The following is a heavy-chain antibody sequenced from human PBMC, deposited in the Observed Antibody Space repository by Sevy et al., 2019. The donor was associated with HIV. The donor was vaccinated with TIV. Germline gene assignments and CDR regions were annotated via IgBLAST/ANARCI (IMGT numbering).Heavy chain of an antibody. CDR2: ISSSSSYI. D-gene: IGHD6-13*01. CDR1: GFTFSSYS. Sequence: GGSLRLSCAASGFTFSSYSMNWVRQAPGKGLEWVSSISSSSSYIYYADSVKGRFTISRDNAKNSLYLQMNSVRAEDTAVYYCARDPRFTYSSSWFPAHYYYYYMDVWGKGTTVTVSS. V-gene: IGHV3-21*01. CDR3: ARDPRFTYSSSWFPAHYYYYYMDV. J-gene: IGHJ6*03.